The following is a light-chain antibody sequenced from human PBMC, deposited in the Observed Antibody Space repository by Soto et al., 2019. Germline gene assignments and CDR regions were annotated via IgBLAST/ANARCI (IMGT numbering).Light chain of an antibody. CDR1: QTIIRY. V-gene: IGKV1-39*01. CDR2: AAS. CDR3: QQRYSTLFT. J-gene: IGKJ3*01. Sequence: DIQMTQSPSSLSAFVGDIVTITCRASQTIIRYLTWYQQKPERAPNLLIYAASILQIGVPSRFSGSGSGTEFTLTITSLQPEDVATYYCQQRYSTLFTFGPGTKVEIK.